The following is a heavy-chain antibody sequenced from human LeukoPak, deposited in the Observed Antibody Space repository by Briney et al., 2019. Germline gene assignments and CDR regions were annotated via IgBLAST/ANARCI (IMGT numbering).Heavy chain of an antibody. CDR2: IKAKTDGGTT. CDR1: GFTFTNAW. V-gene: IGHV3-15*01. CDR3: ATDLQPRGSGYHHYYDSSGYHESKFYFDY. D-gene: IGHD3-22*01. Sequence: PGGSLRLSCAASGFTFTNAWMSWVRQAPGKGLEWVGRIKAKTDGGTTDYAAPVKGRFFISRDDSKKTVYLQMNSLKTEDTAVYFCATDLQPRGSGYHHYYDSSGYHESKFYFDYWGQGTLVTVSS. J-gene: IGHJ4*02.